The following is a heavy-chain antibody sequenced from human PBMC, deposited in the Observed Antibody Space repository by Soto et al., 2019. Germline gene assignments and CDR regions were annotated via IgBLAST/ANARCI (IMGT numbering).Heavy chain of an antibody. CDR1: GFSLSTSGVG. J-gene: IGHJ4*02. CDR2: IYWDDDK. Sequence: GSGPTLVNPTQTLTLTCTFSGFSLSTSGVGVGWIRQPPGKALEWLALIYWDDDKRYSPSLKSRLTITKDTSKNQVVLTMTNMDPVDTATYYCAHASYYDFWSGYYEVNYFDYWGQGTLVTVSS. CDR3: AHASYYDFWSGYYEVNYFDY. V-gene: IGHV2-5*02. D-gene: IGHD3-3*01.